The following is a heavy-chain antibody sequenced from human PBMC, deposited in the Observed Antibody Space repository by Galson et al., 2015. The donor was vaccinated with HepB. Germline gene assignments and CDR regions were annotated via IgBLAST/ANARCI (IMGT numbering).Heavy chain of an antibody. J-gene: IGHJ4*02. D-gene: IGHD6-19*01. V-gene: IGHV3-30*04. CDR2: ISYDGSNK. CDR1: GFTFSSYA. CDR3: ARDTAGWADSSGFLFDY. Sequence: SLRLSCAASGFTFSSYAMHWVRQAPGKGLEWVAVISYDGSNKYYADSVKGRFTISRDNSKNTLYLQMNSLRAEDTAVYYCARDTAGWADSSGFLFDYWGQGTLVTVSS.